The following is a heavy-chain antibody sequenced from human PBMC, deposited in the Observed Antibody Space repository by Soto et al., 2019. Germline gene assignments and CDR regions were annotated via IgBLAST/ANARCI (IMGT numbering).Heavy chain of an antibody. CDR3: ARDHPHSYGVYYFDY. Sequence: PSETLSLTCTASGGSISNYYWSWLRQPPGKGLEWIGYIYSSGSTHYNPSLQSRVTISADTSKNQVSLKVRSVTAADTAVYYCARDHPHSYGVYYFDYWGQGTPVTVSS. D-gene: IGHD5-18*01. CDR1: GGSISNYY. CDR2: IYSSGST. V-gene: IGHV4-59*01. J-gene: IGHJ4*02.